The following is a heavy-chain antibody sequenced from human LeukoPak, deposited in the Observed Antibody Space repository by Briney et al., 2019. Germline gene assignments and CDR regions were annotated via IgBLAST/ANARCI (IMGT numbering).Heavy chain of an antibody. CDR1: GFTFSTYS. J-gene: IGHJ4*02. CDR2: IYLDGSRA. D-gene: IGHD3-10*01. V-gene: IGHV3-7*03. CDR3: AKVTYGSGTYGAFDY. Sequence: GGSLRLSCAASGFTFSTYSMNWVRQAPGKGLEWVANIYLDGSRAYYVDSVKGRFTISRDNAKNSLFLQMNSLSAEDTAVYYCAKVTYGSGTYGAFDYWGQGTLVTVSS.